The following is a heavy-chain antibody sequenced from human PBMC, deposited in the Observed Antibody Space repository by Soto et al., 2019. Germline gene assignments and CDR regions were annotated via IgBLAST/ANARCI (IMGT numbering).Heavy chain of an antibody. D-gene: IGHD2-15*01. CDR2: IYHTGGR. CDR1: GDSINNTYW. V-gene: IGHV4-4*02. Sequence: KPSETLSLTCFVSGDSINNTYWWSWVRQAPEKGLEWIGEIYHTGGRSYMPSLRGRITLSVDTSKNQFSLKLTSVTAADTAVYYCARVFRGGISRGLVYFDYWGQGTLVTVSS. J-gene: IGHJ4*02. CDR3: ARVFRGGISRGLVYFDY.